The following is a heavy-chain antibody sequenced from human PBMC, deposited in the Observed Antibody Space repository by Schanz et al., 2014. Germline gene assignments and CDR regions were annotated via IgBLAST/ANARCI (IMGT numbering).Heavy chain of an antibody. J-gene: IGHJ3*02. Sequence: QLQLQESGPGLVKPSETLSLTCTVSGASISGSSDYWGWIRQSPGKGLEWIGNIYYTGTTYYNPSLKSRVSISEDPSKTQASLNRPSVTAADTAVFYCARRDNYLSAFDIWGQGTMVTVSS. CDR1: GASISGSSDY. D-gene: IGHD4-4*01. V-gene: IGHV4-39*01. CDR3: ARRDNYLSAFDI. CDR2: IYYTGTT.